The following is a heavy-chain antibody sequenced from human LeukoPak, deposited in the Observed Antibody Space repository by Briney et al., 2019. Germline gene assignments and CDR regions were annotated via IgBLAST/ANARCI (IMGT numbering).Heavy chain of an antibody. CDR1: GGSISSSSYY. J-gene: IGHJ4*02. D-gene: IGHD4-17*01. Sequence: KPSETLSLTCTVSGGSISSSSYYWGWIRQPPGKGLEWIGSIYYSGSTYYNPSLKSRVTISVDTSKNQFSLKLSSVTAADTAVYYCARSYGDYSAPFDYWGQGTLVTVSS. CDR2: IYYSGST. CDR3: ARSYGDYSAPFDY. V-gene: IGHV4-39*01.